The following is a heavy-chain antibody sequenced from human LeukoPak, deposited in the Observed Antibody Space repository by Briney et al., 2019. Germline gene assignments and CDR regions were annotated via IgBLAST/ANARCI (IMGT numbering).Heavy chain of an antibody. CDR2: XXPNSGDT. J-gene: IGHJ4*02. CDR1: GYTFTDYY. V-gene: IGHV1-2*02. CDR3: ARANFLYCSSTTCLFDY. Sequence: GASVKVSCKASGYTFTDYYLHWVRQAPGQGFEXXXXXXPNSGDTNYAQKFQGRVTMTRDTSISTAHMEMSRLRSDDTAVYYCARANFLYCSSTTCLFDYWGQGTLVTVSS. D-gene: IGHD2-2*01.